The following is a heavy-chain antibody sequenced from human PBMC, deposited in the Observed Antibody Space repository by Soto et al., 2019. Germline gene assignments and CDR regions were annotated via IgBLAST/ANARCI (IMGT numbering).Heavy chain of an antibody. D-gene: IGHD6-13*01. CDR1: GGSISSGGYY. CDR3: AREIMAAAGTLEADKWFDP. J-gene: IGHJ5*02. V-gene: IGHV4-31*03. Sequence: LTCTVSGGSISSGGYYWSWIRQHPGKGLEWIGYIYYSGSTYYNPSLKSRVTISVDTSKNQFSLKLSSVTAADTAVYYCAREIMAAAGTLEADKWFDPCSQGTLVTVSS. CDR2: IYYSGST.